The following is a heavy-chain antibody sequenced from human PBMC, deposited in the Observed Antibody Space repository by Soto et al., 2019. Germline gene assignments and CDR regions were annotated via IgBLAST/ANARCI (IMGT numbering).Heavy chain of an antibody. D-gene: IGHD6-19*01. J-gene: IGHJ4*02. CDR3: ASDVMLAPKHQGLAQSLPDY. CDR1: GFTFSSYA. V-gene: IGHV3-30-3*01. Sequence: PGGSLRLSCAASGFTFSSYAMHWVRQAPGKGLEWVAVISYDGSNKYYADSVKGRFTISRDNSKTTLYLQMNSLRAEDTAVYYCASDVMLAPKHQGLAQSLPDYWGQGTLVTVSS. CDR2: ISYDGSNK.